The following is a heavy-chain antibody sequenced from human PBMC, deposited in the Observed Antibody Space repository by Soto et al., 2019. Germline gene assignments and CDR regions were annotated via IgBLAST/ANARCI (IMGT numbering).Heavy chain of an antibody. J-gene: IGHJ5*02. V-gene: IGHV3-21*02. CDR1: GFTFRSYT. D-gene: IGHD7-27*01. CDR2: ITGSSTYI. CDR3: ARGEELGAFDSFDP. Sequence: EVQLVESGGGLVKPGGSLRLSCAASGFTFRSYTMTWVRQAPGKGLEWVSSITGSSTYIYYADSVKGRFTISRDNAKNSVYLQMNSLRAGDTAVYYCARGEELGAFDSFDPWGQGTLVTVSS.